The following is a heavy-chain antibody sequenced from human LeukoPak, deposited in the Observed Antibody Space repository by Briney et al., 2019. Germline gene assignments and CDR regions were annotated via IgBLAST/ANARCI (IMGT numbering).Heavy chain of an antibody. CDR2: IKQDGSEK. V-gene: IGHV3-7*01. D-gene: IGHD1-26*01. Sequence: GGSLRLSCAASGFTFSSYWMSWVRQAPGKGLECVANIKQDGSEKYYVDSVKGRFTISRDNAKNSLYLQMNSLRAEDTAVYYCARDIVGALGYYYMDVWGKGTTVTVSS. CDR3: ARDIVGALGYYYMDV. J-gene: IGHJ6*03. CDR1: GFTFSSYW.